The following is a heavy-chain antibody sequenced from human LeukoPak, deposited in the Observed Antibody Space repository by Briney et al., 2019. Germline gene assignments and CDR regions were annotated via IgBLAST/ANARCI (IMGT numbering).Heavy chain of an antibody. CDR3: ATDYYDSSGYLNMDV. J-gene: IGHJ6*03. CDR2: ISAYNGNT. V-gene: IGHV1-18*01. CDR1: GYTFTSYD. Sequence: GASVKVSCKASGYTFTSYDINWVRQAPGQGLEWMGWISAYNGNTNYAQKFQGRVTMTEDTSTDTAHMELSSLRSEDAAVYYCATDYYDSSGYLNMDVWGKGTTVTISS. D-gene: IGHD3-22*01.